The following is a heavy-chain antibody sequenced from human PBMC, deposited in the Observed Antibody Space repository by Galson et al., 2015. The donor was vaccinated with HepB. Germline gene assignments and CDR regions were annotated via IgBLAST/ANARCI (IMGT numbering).Heavy chain of an antibody. CDR3: ARLDGRSSWYSGNAFDI. CDR2: IFPADSNS. CDR1: GYSFTNYW. D-gene: IGHD6-13*01. V-gene: IGHV5-51*03. Sequence: QSGAEVKKPGESLKISCKGSGYSFTNYWVGWVRQMPGKGLEWMGIIFPADSNSRYSPSFQGQVSISADNSINTAYLQWSSLKASDSAIYYCARLDGRSSWYSGNAFDIWGQGTMVTVST. J-gene: IGHJ3*02.